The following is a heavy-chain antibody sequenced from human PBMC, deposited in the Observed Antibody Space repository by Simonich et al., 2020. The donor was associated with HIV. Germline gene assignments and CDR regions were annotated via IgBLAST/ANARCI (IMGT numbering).Heavy chain of an antibody. V-gene: IGHV4-34*01. D-gene: IGHD6-13*01. CDR1: GGSFSGYY. CDR2: INHSGRT. J-gene: IGHJ3*02. CDR3: AGSPEYDPSKIAAAALLRGAAFDI. Sequence: QVQLHQWGAGLLKSSETLSLTCAVYGGSFSGYYWNWIRQPPGKGLEWIAEINHSGRTNYNPSLKSRVTISVDTSKNQFSLKLSSVTAADTAVYYCAGSPEYDPSKIAAAALLRGAAFDIWGQGTMVTVSS.